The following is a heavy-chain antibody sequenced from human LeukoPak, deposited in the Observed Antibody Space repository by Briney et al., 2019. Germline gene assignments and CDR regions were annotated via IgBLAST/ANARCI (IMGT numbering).Heavy chain of an antibody. V-gene: IGHV3-74*01. J-gene: IGHJ4*02. CDR1: GFTFSSYW. D-gene: IGHD5-24*01. CDR2: INSDGSST. Sequence: PGGSLRLSCAASGFTFSSYWMHWVRQAPGKGLVWVSRINSDGSSTSYADSVKGRFTISRDNAKNTLYLQMNSLRAKDTAVYYCARVPVATIISGWGQGTLVTVSS. CDR3: ARVPVATIISG.